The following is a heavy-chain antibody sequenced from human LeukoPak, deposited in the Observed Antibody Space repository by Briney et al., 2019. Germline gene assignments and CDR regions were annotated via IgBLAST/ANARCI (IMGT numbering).Heavy chain of an antibody. CDR2: MNPKSGYT. J-gene: IGHJ4*02. CDR1: GYTFTNYD. D-gene: IGHD4-17*01. V-gene: IGHV1-8*03. CDR3: ARVNGDIDY. Sequence: ASVKGSCKASGYTFTNYDINWVRQATGQGLEWMGWMNPKSGYTGYAQKLQGRVTITRDASISTAYMELRGLRSEDTAVYYCARVNGDIDYWGQGTLVTVSS.